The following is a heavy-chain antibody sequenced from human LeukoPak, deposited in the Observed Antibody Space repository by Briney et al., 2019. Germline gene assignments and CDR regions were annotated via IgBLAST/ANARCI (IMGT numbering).Heavy chain of an antibody. J-gene: IGHJ4*02. V-gene: IGHV3-9*01. Sequence: GRSLRLSCAASGFTVDNYAIHWVRQAPGKGLEWVSGIAWDSGNTGFADSVKGRFTISRDNAENSLSLQMNSLTPEDTAFYFCAKDMNSYGSGSSYNPWGPFDSWGQGTLVTVSS. CDR1: GFTVDNYA. CDR3: AKDMNSYGSGSSYNPWGPFDS. CDR2: IAWDSGNT. D-gene: IGHD3-10*01.